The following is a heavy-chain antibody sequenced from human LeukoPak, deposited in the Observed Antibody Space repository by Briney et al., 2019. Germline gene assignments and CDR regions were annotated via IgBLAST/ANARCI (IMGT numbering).Heavy chain of an antibody. Sequence: GGSLRLSCAASGFTFSSYGMHWVRQAPGKGLEWVAFIRYDGSNKYYAGSVKGRFTISRDNSKNTLYLQMNSLRAEDTAVYYCAKEGGSSWYFDYWGQGTLVTVSS. J-gene: IGHJ4*02. V-gene: IGHV3-30*02. CDR2: IRYDGSNK. CDR3: AKEGGSSWYFDY. CDR1: GFTFSSYG. D-gene: IGHD6-13*01.